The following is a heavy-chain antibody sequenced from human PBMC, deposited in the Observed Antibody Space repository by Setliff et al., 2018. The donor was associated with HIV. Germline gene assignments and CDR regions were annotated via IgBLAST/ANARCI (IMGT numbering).Heavy chain of an antibody. CDR3: ARATEAGTIDY. J-gene: IGHJ4*02. CDR2: INPSGGGT. D-gene: IGHD1-1*01. V-gene: IGHV1-46*01. Sequence: ASVKVSCKASGYTFTSYYMHWVRRAPGQGLEWMGIINPSGGGTTYARKFQGRVTVTRDTTTTTVYMELSGLRSEDTAVYYCARATEAGTIDYWGQGTRVTVSS. CDR1: GYTFTSYY.